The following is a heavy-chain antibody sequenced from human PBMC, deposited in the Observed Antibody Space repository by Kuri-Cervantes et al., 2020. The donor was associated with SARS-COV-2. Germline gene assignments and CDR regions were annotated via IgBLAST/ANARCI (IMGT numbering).Heavy chain of an antibody. CDR1: GGTFSSYA. D-gene: IGHD2-2*02. J-gene: IGHJ5*02. Sequence: SVNVSCKASGGTFSSYAISWVRQAPGQGLEWMGRIIPIFGTANYAQKFQGRVTITADESTSTAYMELSSLRSEDTAVYYCARSSKGRPGYCSSTSCYIGGGWFDPWGQGTLVTVSS. CDR3: ARSSKGRPGYCSSTSCYIGGGWFDP. CDR2: IIPIFGTA. V-gene: IGHV1-69*13.